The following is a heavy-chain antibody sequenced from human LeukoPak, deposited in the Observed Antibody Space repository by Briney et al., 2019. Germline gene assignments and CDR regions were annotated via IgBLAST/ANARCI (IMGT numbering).Heavy chain of an antibody. J-gene: IGHJ6*04. CDR3: ARDAGIWFGEVNYGVDV. D-gene: IGHD3-10*01. CDR1: GYTFTGYY. CDR2: INPNTGGT. V-gene: IGHV1-2*04. Sequence: VASVKVSCKASGYTFTGYYLHWIRQAPGQGPEWMGRINPNTGGTNYAQKFQGWVTMTRDTSIGTAYLDLGNLKSDDTAVYYCARDAGIWFGEVNYGVDVWGKGTTVTVSS.